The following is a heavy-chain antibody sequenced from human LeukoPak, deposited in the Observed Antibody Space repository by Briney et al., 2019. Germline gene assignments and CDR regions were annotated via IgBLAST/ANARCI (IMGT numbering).Heavy chain of an antibody. V-gene: IGHV3-23*01. J-gene: IGHJ4*02. CDR3: AKDFGSGGRLFMGTFDY. CDR1: GFTFSSYA. CDR2: ISGSGGST. D-gene: IGHD2-15*01. Sequence: GGSLRLSCAASGFTFSSYAMSWVRQAPGKGLEWVSAISGSGGSTYYADSVKGRFTISRDNSKNTLYLQMNSLRAEDTAVYYCAKDFGSGGRLFMGTFDYWGQGTLVTVSS.